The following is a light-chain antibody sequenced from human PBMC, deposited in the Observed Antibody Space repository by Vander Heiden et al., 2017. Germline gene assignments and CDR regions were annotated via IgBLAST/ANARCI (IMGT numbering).Light chain of an antibody. J-gene: IGLJ3*02. CDR2: EVN. CDR3: CSYASSTSQV. CDR1: SSDIGSYTL. Sequence: QSALTQPASVCGSPGQSITISCTGTSSDIGSYTLVSWYRQLPGKAPKLMIYEVNKRPSGVSDRFSGSRTGNTASLTISGLQAEDEADYYCCSYASSTSQVFGGGTKVTVL. V-gene: IGLV2-23*02.